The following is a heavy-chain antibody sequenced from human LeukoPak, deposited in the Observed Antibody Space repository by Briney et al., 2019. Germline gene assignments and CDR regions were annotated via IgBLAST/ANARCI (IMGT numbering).Heavy chain of an antibody. CDR3: ARQEGQGGATAFDY. CDR1: GGSISSYY. J-gene: IGHJ4*02. V-gene: IGHV4-59*08. D-gene: IGHD1-26*01. Sequence: SETLSLTCTVSGGSISSYYWSWIRQPPGKGLDWIGYISYSGSTNYNPSLKSRVTTSVDTSKNQFSLQLSSVTAADTAVYYCARQEGQGGATAFDYWGQGTLVTVSS. CDR2: ISYSGST.